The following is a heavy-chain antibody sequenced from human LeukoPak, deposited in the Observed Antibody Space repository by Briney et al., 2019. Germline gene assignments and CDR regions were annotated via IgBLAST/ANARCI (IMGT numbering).Heavy chain of an antibody. CDR1: GFSFSGYA. CDR2: ISYDGANK. V-gene: IGHV3-30-3*01. CDR3: ARGAPPDS. Sequence: PGGSLRLSCAASGFSFSGYAMLWVRQAPGKGLEWVAIISYDGANKYYADSVKGRFTISRDDSKNTLYLQMNSLRAEDTAVYYCARGAPPDSWGQGTLVTVSS. J-gene: IGHJ4*02.